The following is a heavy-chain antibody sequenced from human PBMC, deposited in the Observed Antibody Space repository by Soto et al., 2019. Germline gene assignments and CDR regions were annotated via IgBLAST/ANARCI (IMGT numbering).Heavy chain of an antibody. D-gene: IGHD5-12*01. V-gene: IGHV3-33*01. CDR3: VGEDIALALGAFDY. Sequence: QVQLVESGGGVVQPGRSLRLSCAASGFTFSSYGMHWVRQAPGKGLEWVAGIWYDGSNKYYADSVKGQFTISRDNSKNTLDLETNSVRAEGTAQYYCVGEDIALALGAFDYWGLGTTVTVSS. CDR1: GFTFSSYG. J-gene: IGHJ3*01. CDR2: IWYDGSNK.